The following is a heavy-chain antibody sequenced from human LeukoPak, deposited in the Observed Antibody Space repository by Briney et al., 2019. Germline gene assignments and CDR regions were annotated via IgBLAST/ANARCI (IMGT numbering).Heavy chain of an antibody. CDR2: INWNGETT. J-gene: IGHJ4*02. D-gene: IGHD3-10*01. Sequence: GGSLRLSCAASGFIFEDNGMSWVRQAPGKGLEWVSGINWNGETTGYVDSVKGRFTISRDNAKNSLYLQMNSLRAEDTALYYCATHSHYYGSGSYPHYLDYWGQGTLVTVSS. CDR3: ATHSHYYGSGSYPHYLDY. CDR1: GFIFEDNG. V-gene: IGHV3-20*04.